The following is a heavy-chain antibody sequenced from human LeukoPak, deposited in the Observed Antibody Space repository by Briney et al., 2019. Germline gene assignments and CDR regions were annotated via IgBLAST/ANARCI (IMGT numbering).Heavy chain of an antibody. Sequence: GGSLRLSCAASGFTFSSYSMNWVRQAPGKGLEWVSSISSSSSYIYYADSVKGRFTISRDNAKNSLYLQMNSLRAEDTAVYYCAREVVRGVIRTLYYFGYWGQGTLVTVSS. CDR2: ISSSSSYI. D-gene: IGHD3-10*01. V-gene: IGHV3-21*01. CDR3: AREVVRGVIRTLYYFGY. CDR1: GFTFSSYS. J-gene: IGHJ4*02.